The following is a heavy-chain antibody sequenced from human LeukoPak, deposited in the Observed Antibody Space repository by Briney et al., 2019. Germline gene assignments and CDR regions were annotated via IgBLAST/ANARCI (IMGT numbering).Heavy chain of an antibody. CDR2: IIPIFGTA. V-gene: IGHV1-69*05. J-gene: IGHJ4*02. Sequence: SVKVSCKASGGTFSSYAIIWVRQAPGQGLEWMGGIIPIFGTANYAQKFQGRVTITTDESTSTAYMELSSLRSEDTAVYYCARSGVLLWFGDQEKATFDYWGQGTLVTVSS. CDR1: GGTFSSYA. CDR3: ARSGVLLWFGDQEKATFDY. D-gene: IGHD3-10*01.